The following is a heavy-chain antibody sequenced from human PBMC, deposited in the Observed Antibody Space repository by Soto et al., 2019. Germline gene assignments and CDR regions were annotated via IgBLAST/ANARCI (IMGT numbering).Heavy chain of an antibody. V-gene: IGHV2-5*02. D-gene: IGHD3-3*01. J-gene: IGHJ4*02. CDR1: GFSLTTSGVG. CDR3: AHRVLRTVFGLVTTTAIYSDF. Sequence: QITLNESGPTLVKPTQTLTLTCTFSGFSLTTSGVGVGWIRQSPGKAPEWLALIYWDDDKRYSPSLKSRLTITKDTSKNQVVLTMANLDPADTATYYCAHRVLRTVFGLVTTTAIYSDFWGQGTPVAVSS. CDR2: IYWDDDK.